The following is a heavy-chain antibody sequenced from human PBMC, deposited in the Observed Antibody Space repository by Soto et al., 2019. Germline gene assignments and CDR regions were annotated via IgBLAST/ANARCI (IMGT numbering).Heavy chain of an antibody. Sequence: GGVPRLSCAASGFTFSSYTMHWVRQAPGKGLEWVSSISTGSSYIYYADSLKGRFTISRDNAGNSLYLQMNSLRAEDTAVYYCAREMKQLVQEGFLQHWGQGTLVTVSS. CDR1: GFTFSSYT. J-gene: IGHJ1*01. V-gene: IGHV3-21*01. CDR2: ISTGSSYI. D-gene: IGHD6-13*01. CDR3: AREMKQLVQEGFLQH.